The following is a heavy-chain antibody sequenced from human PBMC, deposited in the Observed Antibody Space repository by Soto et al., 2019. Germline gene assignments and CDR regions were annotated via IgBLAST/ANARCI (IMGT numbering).Heavy chain of an antibody. Sequence: GGSLRLSCAASGFTFSSYGMHWVRQAPGKGLEWVAVISYDGSNKYYADSVKGRFTISRDNSKNTLYLQMNSLRAEDTAVYYCAKDDGSGWLLGYWGQGTLVTVSS. CDR1: GFTFSSYG. D-gene: IGHD6-19*01. CDR2: ISYDGSNK. V-gene: IGHV3-30*18. J-gene: IGHJ4*02. CDR3: AKDDGSGWLLGY.